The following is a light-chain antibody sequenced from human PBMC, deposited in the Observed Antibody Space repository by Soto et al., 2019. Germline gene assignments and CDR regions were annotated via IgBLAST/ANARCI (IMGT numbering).Light chain of an antibody. CDR1: QTIKSY. V-gene: IGKV1-39*01. Sequence: DLQMTQSPSSLSASVGDTVTITCRASQTIKSYLNWYQFTPGKAHKLLIFGVSNLKSGVPSRFSGNGSTTDFTLTISSLQPEDFATYYCQQSFTTPRTFGRGTRLEIK. CDR3: QQSFTTPRT. CDR2: GVS. J-gene: IGKJ2*01.